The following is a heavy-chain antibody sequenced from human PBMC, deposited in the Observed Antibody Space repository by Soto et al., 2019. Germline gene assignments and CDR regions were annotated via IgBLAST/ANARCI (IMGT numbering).Heavy chain of an antibody. CDR1: GFTFSSYA. J-gene: IGHJ6*02. CDR3: ARVVRYFDTPYGMDV. D-gene: IGHD3-9*01. V-gene: IGHV3-23*01. Sequence: GGSLILSCAASGFTFSSYAMSWVRQAPGKGLEWVSGIGGSGGNTYYADSVKGRFTISRDNSKNTLFLQMNSLRAEDTAEYYCARVVRYFDTPYGMDVWGQGTTVTGSS. CDR2: IGGSGGNT.